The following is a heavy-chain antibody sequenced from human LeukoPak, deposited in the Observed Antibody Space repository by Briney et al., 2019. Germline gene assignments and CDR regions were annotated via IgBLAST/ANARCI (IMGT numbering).Heavy chain of an antibody. J-gene: IGHJ4*02. CDR2: IYYSGST. V-gene: IGHV4-59*08. Sequence: PSETLSLTCNVTGASISSWYWSWIRQPPGKGLEWIGYIYYSGSTNYNPSLKSRVTISVDTSKNQFSLKLSSVTAADTAVYYCARRPGGAGLYYFDYWGQGTLVTVSS. D-gene: IGHD6-19*01. CDR1: GASISSWY. CDR3: ARRPGGAGLYYFDY.